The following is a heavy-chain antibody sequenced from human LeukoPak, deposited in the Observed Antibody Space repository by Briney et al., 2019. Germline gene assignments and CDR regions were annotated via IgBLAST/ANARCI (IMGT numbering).Heavy chain of an antibody. CDR3: VRETFSMYHLLLDI. V-gene: IGHV3-48*03. J-gene: IGHJ4*02. CDR1: GFTFSSYE. CDR2: ISSSGNPT. Sequence: GGSLRLSCAASGFTFSSYEMNWVRQAPGKGLEWLAYISSSGNPTFYADSVKGRFTISRDNAKNSLSLQMNSLRDEDTAVYYCVRETFSMYHLLLDIWGQGTLVTVSS. D-gene: IGHD2/OR15-2a*01.